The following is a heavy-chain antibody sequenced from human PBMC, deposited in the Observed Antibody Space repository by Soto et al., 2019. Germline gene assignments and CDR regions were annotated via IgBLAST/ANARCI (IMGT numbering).Heavy chain of an antibody. V-gene: IGHV3-9*01. Sequence: EVQLVESGGGLVQPGRSLRLSCAASGFTFEDYAMHWVRQAPGKGLEWVSGISWNSGSIGYADSVKGRFTISRDNAKNSLYLQLNSLRAEDTALYYCAKDALLWFGELKTGGGFDYWGQGTLVTVSS. CDR1: GFTFEDYA. D-gene: IGHD3-10*01. J-gene: IGHJ4*02. CDR2: ISWNSGSI. CDR3: AKDALLWFGELKTGGGFDY.